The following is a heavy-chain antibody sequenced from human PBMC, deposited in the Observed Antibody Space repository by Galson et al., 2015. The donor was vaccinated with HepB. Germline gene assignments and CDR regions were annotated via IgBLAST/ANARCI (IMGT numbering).Heavy chain of an antibody. V-gene: IGHV3-74*01. Sequence: SLRLSCAASGFTFSNYWMHWVRQAPGKGLVWVSRIKSDGETADYADSVKGRFTISRDNAKNTLSLQMESLRAEDTALYYCVRTIIPAPIPLFYCWGQGTLVTVSS. CDR2: IKSDGETA. J-gene: IGHJ4*02. CDR3: VRTIIPAPIPLFYC. CDR1: GFTFSNYW. D-gene: IGHD3-10*01.